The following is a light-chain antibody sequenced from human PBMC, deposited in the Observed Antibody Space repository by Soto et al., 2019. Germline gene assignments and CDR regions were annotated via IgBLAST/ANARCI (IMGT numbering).Light chain of an antibody. CDR2: LGS. Sequence: DLVMTQSPLSLPVTPGEPASISCRSSLSLLYSNGRNYLDWYLQKPGQPPQLLIYLGSNRASGVPDRFSGSGSGTDFTLKISRVEAEDVGVYYCMQALQTPRTFGQGTTVEIK. CDR1: LSLLYSNGRNY. V-gene: IGKV2-28*01. CDR3: MQALQTPRT. J-gene: IGKJ1*01.